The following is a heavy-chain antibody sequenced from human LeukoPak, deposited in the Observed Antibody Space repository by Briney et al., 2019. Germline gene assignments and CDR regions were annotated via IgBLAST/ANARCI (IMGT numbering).Heavy chain of an antibody. D-gene: IGHD6-19*01. CDR1: GYTFTSYA. CDR3: ARDRRGWYIFDY. V-gene: IGHV1-3*01. Sequence: ASVKVSCKASGYTFTSYAMHWVRQAPGQRLEWMGWINAGNGNTKYSQKFQGRVTITRDTSASTAYMKLSSLRSEDTAVYYCARDRRGWYIFDYWGQGTLVTVSS. J-gene: IGHJ4*02. CDR2: INAGNGNT.